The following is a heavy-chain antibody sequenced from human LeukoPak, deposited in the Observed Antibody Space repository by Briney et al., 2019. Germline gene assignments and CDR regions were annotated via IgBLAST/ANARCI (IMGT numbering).Heavy chain of an antibody. V-gene: IGHV5-51*01. CDR1: GYGFTSYW. Sequence: GVSLQISCKGSGYGFTSYWIGWVRPMPGKGLEWMGIIYPGDSDTRYSPSFQGQVTISADRSISTAYLQWSSLKASDTAMYYCARQEQQLVNWFDPWGQGTLVTVSS. J-gene: IGHJ5*02. CDR2: IYPGDSDT. CDR3: ARQEQQLVNWFDP. D-gene: IGHD6-13*01.